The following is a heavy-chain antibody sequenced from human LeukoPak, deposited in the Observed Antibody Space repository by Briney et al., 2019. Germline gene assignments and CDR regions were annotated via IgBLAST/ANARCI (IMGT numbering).Heavy chain of an antibody. CDR1: GYSFASSW. Sequence: GESLKISCQASGYSFASSWIGWVRQMPVKGLEWMGTIFSADSNTRYSPSFQGQVTISVDKSNNTAYLQWSSLKASDTAIYYCARLSGGSPWGQGTLVTVSS. J-gene: IGHJ5*02. D-gene: IGHD2-15*01. CDR2: IFSADSNT. V-gene: IGHV5-51*01. CDR3: ARLSGGSP.